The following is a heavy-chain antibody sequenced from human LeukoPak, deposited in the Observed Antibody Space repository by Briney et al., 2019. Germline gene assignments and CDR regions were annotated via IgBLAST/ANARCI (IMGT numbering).Heavy chain of an antibody. CDR2: IYTSGST. Sequence: SDTLSLICTVSGRFLSSYYGSWLRQPPGKGLEWIGYIYTSGSTNYNPSLKSRVTISVDTSKNQFSLKLSSVTAADTAVYYCARHEQQLWPKSPFDYWGQGTLVTVSS. D-gene: IGHD5-18*01. CDR3: ARHEQQLWPKSPFDY. V-gene: IGHV4-4*09. CDR1: GRFLSSYY. J-gene: IGHJ4*02.